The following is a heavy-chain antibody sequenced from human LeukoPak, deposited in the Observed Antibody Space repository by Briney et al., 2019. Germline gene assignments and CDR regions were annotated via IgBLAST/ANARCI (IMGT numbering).Heavy chain of an antibody. CDR1: GHSFTSYW. CDR2: IDPSDSYT. Sequence: HGESLKISCKCSGHSFTSYWISWVRQMPGKGLEWMGRIDPSDSYTNYSPSFQGHVTISADKSISTAYLQCSSLTASDTAMYYCARTSWFGVDYWGQGTLVTVSS. J-gene: IGHJ4*02. V-gene: IGHV5-10-1*01. CDR3: ARTSWFGVDY. D-gene: IGHD3-10*01.